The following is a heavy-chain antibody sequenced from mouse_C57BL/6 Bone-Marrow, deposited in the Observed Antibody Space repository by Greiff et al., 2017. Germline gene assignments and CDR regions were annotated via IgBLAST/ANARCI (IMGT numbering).Heavy chain of an antibody. CDR1: GYTFTDYN. Sequence: VQLQESGPELVKPGASVKIPCKASGYTFTDYNMDWVKQSHGKSLEWIGDINPNNGGTIYNQKFKGKATLTVDKSSSTAYMELRSLTSEDTAVYYCARGARYYGNYPPFDYWGQGTTLTVSS. D-gene: IGHD2-1*01. CDR3: ARGARYYGNYPPFDY. CDR2: INPNNGGT. V-gene: IGHV1-18*01. J-gene: IGHJ2*01.